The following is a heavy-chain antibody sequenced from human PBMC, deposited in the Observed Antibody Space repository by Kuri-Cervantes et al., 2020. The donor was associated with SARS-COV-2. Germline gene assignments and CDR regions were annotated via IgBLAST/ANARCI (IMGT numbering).Heavy chain of an antibody. D-gene: IGHD1-26*01. J-gene: IGHJ3*02. CDR1: GYSISSGYY. CDR3: ARPLVGAYDAFDI. Sequence: ESLKISCAVSGYSISSGYYWGWIRQPPGKGLEWIGSIYHSGSTYYNPSLKSRVTISVDTSKNQFSLKLSSVTAADTAVYYCARPLVGAYDAFDIWGQGTMVTVSS. CDR2: IYHSGST. V-gene: IGHV4-38-2*01.